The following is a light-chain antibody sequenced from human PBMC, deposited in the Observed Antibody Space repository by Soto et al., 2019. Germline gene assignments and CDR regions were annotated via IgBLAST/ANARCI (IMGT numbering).Light chain of an antibody. CDR1: QGISSY. Sequence: AIRMTQSPSSLSASTGDRVTITCGASQGISSYLAWYQQKPGKAPKLLIYAASTLQSGVPSRFSGSGSGTDFTLTISSLQREDFATYYCQQSHITQYSFGQGTKVDIK. CDR2: AAS. CDR3: QQSHITQYS. V-gene: IGKV1-8*01. J-gene: IGKJ2*03.